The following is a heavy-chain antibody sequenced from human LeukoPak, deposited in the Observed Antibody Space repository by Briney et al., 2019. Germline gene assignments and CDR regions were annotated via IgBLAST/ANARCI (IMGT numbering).Heavy chain of an antibody. CDR3: AKGPLNLYYYDSSGPYMDV. CDR1: GFTFSSYG. J-gene: IGHJ6*03. Sequence: GGSLRLSCAASGFTFSSYGMHWVRQAPGKGLEWVAVISYDGSNKYYADSVKGRFTISRDNSKNTLYLQMSSLRAEDTAVYYCAKGPLNLYYYDSSGPYMDVWGKGTTVTVSS. V-gene: IGHV3-30*18. CDR2: ISYDGSNK. D-gene: IGHD3-22*01.